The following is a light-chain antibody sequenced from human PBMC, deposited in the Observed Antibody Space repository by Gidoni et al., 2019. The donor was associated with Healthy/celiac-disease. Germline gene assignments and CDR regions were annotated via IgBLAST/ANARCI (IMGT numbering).Light chain of an antibody. CDR1: QSVSSSY. CDR2: GAS. V-gene: IGKV3-20*01. CDR3: QQYGSAEVT. Sequence: EIVLTQSPGTLSLSPGERATLSCRASQSVSSSYLAWYQQKPGQAPRLLIYGASSRATGIPDRVSGSGSVTHFTLTISRLEPEDFAVYYCQQYGSAEVTFGQGTKLEIK. J-gene: IGKJ2*01.